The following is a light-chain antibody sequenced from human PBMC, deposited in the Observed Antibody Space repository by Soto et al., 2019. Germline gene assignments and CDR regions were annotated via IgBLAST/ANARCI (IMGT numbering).Light chain of an antibody. J-gene: IGKJ4*01. CDR3: QQYYSIPFT. V-gene: IGKV1-39*01. Sequence: DIQMTQSPSSLSASVGDRVTITCRASQSISRHLHWYQQKPGKAPILLISVASSLQSGVPSRFSGSGSGTDFTLTISSLQAEDVAVYYCQQYYSIPFTFGGGTKVEIK. CDR1: QSISRH. CDR2: VAS.